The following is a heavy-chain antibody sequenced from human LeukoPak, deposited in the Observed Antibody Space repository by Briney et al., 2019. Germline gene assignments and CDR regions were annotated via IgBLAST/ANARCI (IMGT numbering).Heavy chain of an antibody. V-gene: IGHV4-31*03. D-gene: IGHD5-18*01. J-gene: IGHJ5*02. CDR1: GGSISSGGYS. Sequence: SQTLSLTCTVSGGSISSGGYSWSWIRQHPGKGLEWIGYIYYSGSTYYNPSLKSRVTISVDTSKNQFSLKLSSVTAADTAVYYCAREDRIQLWLEIWFDPWGQGTLVTVSS. CDR3: AREDRIQLWLEIWFDP. CDR2: IYYSGST.